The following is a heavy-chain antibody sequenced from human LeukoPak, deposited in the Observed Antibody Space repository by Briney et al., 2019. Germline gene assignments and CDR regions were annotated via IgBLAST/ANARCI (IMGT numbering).Heavy chain of an antibody. J-gene: IGHJ6*03. CDR1: GLTFSSYS. D-gene: IGHD2-2*01. CDR3: ARVGPAAIGGYYYYYYYMDV. V-gene: IGHV3-48*01. Sequence: GRSLRLSCAASGLTFSSYSMNWVRQAPGKGLEWVSYISSRSSSIYYADSVKGRFTISRDNAKNSLYLQMNSLRAEDTAVYYCARVGPAAIGGYYYYYYYMDVWGKGTTVTVSS. CDR2: ISSRSSSI.